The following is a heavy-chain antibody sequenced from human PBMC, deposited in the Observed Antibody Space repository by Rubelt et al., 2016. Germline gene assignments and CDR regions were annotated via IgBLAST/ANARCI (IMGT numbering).Heavy chain of an antibody. V-gene: IGHV2-5*02. CDR2: IYSDDDD. CDR1: GLSLSTTGVG. D-gene: IGHD2-15*01. Sequence: QITLRESGPTLVKPTQTVTLTCTFSGLSLSTTGVGVGWLRQPPGKALAWLALIYSDDDDRYSPSTKSKLTITNDTSRNTEGLTLTNLDPEETALCCCGRVDGSGNRLLAAYSVCDMDVGWQAATVTVSS. J-gene: IGHJ6*01. CDR3: GRVDGSGNRLLAAYSVCDMDV.